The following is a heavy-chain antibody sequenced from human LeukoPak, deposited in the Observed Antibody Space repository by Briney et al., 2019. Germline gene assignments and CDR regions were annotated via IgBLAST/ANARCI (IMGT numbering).Heavy chain of an antibody. CDR1: GGSFSCYY. Sequence: SETLSLTCAVYGGSFSCYYWSWIRPPPGKGLEWIGKINHSGSTNYNPSLKSRVTISVDTSKNQFSLKLSSVTAADTAVYYCARGGDYGDYRYGVDYWGQGTLVTVSS. D-gene: IGHD4-17*01. CDR3: ARGGDYGDYRYGVDY. CDR2: INHSGST. J-gene: IGHJ4*02. V-gene: IGHV4-34*01.